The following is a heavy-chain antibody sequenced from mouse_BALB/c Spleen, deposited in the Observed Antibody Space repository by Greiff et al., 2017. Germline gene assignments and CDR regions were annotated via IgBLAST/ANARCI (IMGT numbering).Heavy chain of an antibody. CDR3: ARDPVRGYAMDY. J-gene: IGHJ4*01. Sequence: VMLVESGPGLVAPSQSLSITCTVSGFSLTSYGVHWVRQPPGKGLEWLGVIWAGGSTNYNSALMSRLSISKDNSKGQVFLKMNSLQTDDTAMYYCARDPVRGYAMDYWGQGTSVTVSS. D-gene: IGHD2-14*01. CDR2: IWAGGST. V-gene: IGHV2-9*02. CDR1: GFSLTSYG.